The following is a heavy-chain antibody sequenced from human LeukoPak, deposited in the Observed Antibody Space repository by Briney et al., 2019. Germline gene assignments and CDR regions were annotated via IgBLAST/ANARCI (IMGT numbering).Heavy chain of an antibody. J-gene: IGHJ4*02. CDR1: GFTFSSYS. Sequence: GRSLRLSCAASGFTFSSYSMHWVRQAPGKGLEWVAVISYDGSNKYYADSVKGRFTISRDNSKNTLYLQMNSLRAEDTAVYYCAKDRSGGVNHYFDYWGQGTLVTVSS. V-gene: IGHV3-30*18. CDR3: AKDRSGGVNHYFDY. D-gene: IGHD6-25*01. CDR2: ISYDGSNK.